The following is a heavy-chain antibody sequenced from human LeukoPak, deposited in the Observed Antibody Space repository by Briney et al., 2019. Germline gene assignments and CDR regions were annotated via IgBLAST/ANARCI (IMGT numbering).Heavy chain of an antibody. Sequence: TSEALSLTCTVSGGSISSGSYYWSWVRQPAGKGLEWIGRIYTSGSTNYNPSLKSRVTISVDTSKNQFSLKLSSVTAADTAVYYCARDPTILGGFDPWGQGTLVTVSS. D-gene: IGHD2-2*01. CDR3: ARDPTILGGFDP. J-gene: IGHJ5*02. CDR2: IYTSGST. V-gene: IGHV4-61*02. CDR1: GGSISSGSYY.